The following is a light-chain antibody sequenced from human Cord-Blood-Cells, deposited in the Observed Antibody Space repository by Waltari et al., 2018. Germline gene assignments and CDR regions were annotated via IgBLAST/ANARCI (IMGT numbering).Light chain of an antibody. J-gene: IGKJ3*01. CDR1: QSVLYSSNNKNY. Sequence: DIVMTQSPDSLAVSLGERATINCKSSQSVLYSSNNKNYLAWYQQKPGQPPKLLIYWASTRESGVPDRFSGSGSGTDFTLTISSLQAEDVAVYYCQQYYSTLGTFVPGTKVDIK. CDR2: WAS. V-gene: IGKV4-1*01. CDR3: QQYYSTLGT.